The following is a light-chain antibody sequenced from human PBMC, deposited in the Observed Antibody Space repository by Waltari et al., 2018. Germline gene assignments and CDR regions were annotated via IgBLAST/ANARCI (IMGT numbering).Light chain of an antibody. V-gene: IGKV1-NL1*01. Sequence: DIQMTQSPSSLSASVGDTVTITCRASQGISNSLAWYQQKPGEAPKLLLSAASRLESGVPSSFSGSGSGTDYTLTISRLQPEDLATYFCQLYYGDSLTFGGGTKVEIK. CDR3: QLYYGDSLT. J-gene: IGKJ4*01. CDR1: QGISNS. CDR2: AAS.